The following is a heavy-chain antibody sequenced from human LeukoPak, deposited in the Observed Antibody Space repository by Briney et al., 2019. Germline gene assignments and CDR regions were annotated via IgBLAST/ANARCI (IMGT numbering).Heavy chain of an antibody. CDR2: IYSGGST. CDR3: ARVDGGWFDP. CDR1: GFTVSSNY. V-gene: IGHV3-66*01. Sequence: GGSLRLSCGASGFTVSSNYMSWVRQAPGKGLEWVSVIYSGGSTYYADSVKGRFTISRDNSKNTLYLQMNSLRGEDTAVYYCARVDGGWFDPWGQGTLVTVSS. D-gene: IGHD3-16*01. J-gene: IGHJ5*02.